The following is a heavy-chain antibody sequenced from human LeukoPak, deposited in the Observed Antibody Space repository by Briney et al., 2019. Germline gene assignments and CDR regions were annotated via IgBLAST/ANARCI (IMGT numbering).Heavy chain of an antibody. Sequence: PSETLSHTCTVSGGSISFSTYYWGWIRQPPGKGLDWIGSIYYSGNTYYNPSLKSRVTILVDTSKNQFSLKLSSVTAADTAVYYCARVGQLAFDYWGQGTLVTVSS. D-gene: IGHD2-2*01. CDR3: ARVGQLAFDY. CDR2: IYYSGNT. J-gene: IGHJ4*02. CDR1: GGSISFSTYY. V-gene: IGHV4-39*07.